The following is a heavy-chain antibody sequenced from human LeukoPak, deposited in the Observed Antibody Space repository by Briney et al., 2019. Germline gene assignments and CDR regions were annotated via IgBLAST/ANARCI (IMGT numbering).Heavy chain of an antibody. Sequence: SETLSLTCTVSGGSISSYYWSWIRQPPGKGLEWIGYIYYSGSTNYNPSLKSRVTISVDTSKNQFSLKLSSVTAADTAVYYCAKGDFWSGYLFDYWGQGTLVTVSP. CDR3: AKGDFWSGYLFDY. CDR1: GGSISSYY. D-gene: IGHD3-3*01. J-gene: IGHJ4*02. CDR2: IYYSGST. V-gene: IGHV4-59*01.